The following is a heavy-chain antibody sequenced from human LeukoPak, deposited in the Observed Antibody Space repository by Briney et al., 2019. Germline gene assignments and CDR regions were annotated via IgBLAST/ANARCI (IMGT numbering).Heavy chain of an antibody. Sequence: GNLSLYAAASRFTSCSYAMSRDRQAPGQGREWVSAISGSGGSTYYADSVKGRFTISRDNSKNTLYLQMNSLRAEDTAVYYCAKGALVGAQNYFDYWGQGTLVTVSS. CDR1: RFTSCSYA. CDR2: ISGSGGST. J-gene: IGHJ4*02. CDR3: AKGALVGAQNYFDY. D-gene: IGHD1-26*01. V-gene: IGHV3-23*01.